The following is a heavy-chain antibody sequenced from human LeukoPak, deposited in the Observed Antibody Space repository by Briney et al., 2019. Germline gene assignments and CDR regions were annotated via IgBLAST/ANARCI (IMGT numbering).Heavy chain of an antibody. V-gene: IGHV4-39*07. D-gene: IGHD1-26*01. CDR2: IFYNGGP. CDR3: ASYSGIYSAFEI. CDR1: GDSITNSNYY. Sequence: PSETLSLTCTASGDSITNSNYYWGWVRQSPGRGLEWLGNIFYNGGPYDNPSFKSRVVISVDTSKNHFSLTLNAVTAADTAVYHCASYSGIYSAFEIWSQGTLVTVSS. J-gene: IGHJ3*02.